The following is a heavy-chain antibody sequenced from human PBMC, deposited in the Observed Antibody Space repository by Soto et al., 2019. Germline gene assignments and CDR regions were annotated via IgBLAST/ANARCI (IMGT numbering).Heavy chain of an antibody. CDR3: SRDVVVGAKALNY. CDR1: GLTFINYW. D-gene: IGHD2-15*01. V-gene: IGHV3-7*01. J-gene: IGHJ4*02. Sequence: PGGSLRLSCAASGLTFINYWMTWGRQAPGKGLEWVANIKEDGSEKHYVDSVKGRFTISRDNAKNSLYLQMNSLRVEDTAVYFCSRDVVVGAKALNYWGQGALVTVSS. CDR2: IKEDGSEK.